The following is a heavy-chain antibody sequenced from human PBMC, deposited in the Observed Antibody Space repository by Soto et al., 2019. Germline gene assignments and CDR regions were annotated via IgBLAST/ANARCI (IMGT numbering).Heavy chain of an antibody. D-gene: IGHD5-18*01. CDR2: VSVYNGHT. CDR1: GFNFASYG. V-gene: IGHV1-18*04. CDR3: ARGGVNDYGYADY. Sequence: QVQLVQSGAEVRKPGASVKVSCRTSGFNFASYGFNWVRQAPGQGLEWMGCVSVYNGHTKFQEKFQARVTLTTDTATTTAYMELRSLRSDDTAVYYCARGGVNDYGYADYWGQGTLVTVSS. J-gene: IGHJ4*02.